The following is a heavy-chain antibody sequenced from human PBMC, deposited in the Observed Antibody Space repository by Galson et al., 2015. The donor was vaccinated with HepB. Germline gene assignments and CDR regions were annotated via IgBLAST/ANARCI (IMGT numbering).Heavy chain of an antibody. CDR2: VSSSGSHL. J-gene: IGHJ3*02. Sequence: SLRLSCAAAGFTFSTSSITWVRQAPGKGLEWVSPVSSSGSHLYYADSVKGRFTISRDNAKNTMYLQMNSLSVADTAIYYCATRLAVTGTGAFDNLGQGTLVTVSS. CDR3: ATRLAVTGTGAFDN. CDR1: GFTFSTSS. D-gene: IGHD6-19*01. V-gene: IGHV3-21*01.